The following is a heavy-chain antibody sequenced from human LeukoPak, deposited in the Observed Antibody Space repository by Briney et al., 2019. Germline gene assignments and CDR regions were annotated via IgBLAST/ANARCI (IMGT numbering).Heavy chain of an antibody. CDR1: GFTFRSYW. CDR2: IKNDVSKE. D-gene: IGHD3-10*01. CDR3: ARAIRGSAVDTGDR. V-gene: IGHV3-7*01. J-gene: IGHJ4*02. Sequence: PGGTLRLFCAASGFTFRSYWMRWVRQAPGKRLDGFANIKNDVSKEDYVDSVEGRFTIYRDNAKDSQFLQMNSLTVEDTAVYYCARAIRGSAVDTGDRWGQGTLVSVCS.